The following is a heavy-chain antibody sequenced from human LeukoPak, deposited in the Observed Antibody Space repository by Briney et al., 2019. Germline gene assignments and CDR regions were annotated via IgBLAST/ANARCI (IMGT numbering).Heavy chain of an antibody. D-gene: IGHD3-22*01. CDR1: GYTFTGYY. J-gene: IGHJ4*02. CDR3: ARDDSSGFLIDY. V-gene: IGHV1-2*02. CDR2: INPNSGGT. Sequence: ASVKVSCKASGYTFTGYYMHWVRQAPGQGLEWMGWINPNSGGTNYAQKFQGRVTMTRDTSTSTAYMELSRLRSDDTAVYYCARDDSSGFLIDYWGQGTLVTVSS.